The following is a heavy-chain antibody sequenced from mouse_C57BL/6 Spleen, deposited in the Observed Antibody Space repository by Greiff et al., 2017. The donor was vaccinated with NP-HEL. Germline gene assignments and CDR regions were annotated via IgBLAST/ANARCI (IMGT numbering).Heavy chain of an antibody. J-gene: IGHJ1*03. CDR3: ASAYYSNPAYFDV. CDR1: GYSITSGYY. Sequence: VQLQQSGPGLVKPSQSLSLTCSVTGYSITSGYYWNWIRQFPGNKLEWMGYISYDGSNNYNPSLKNRISITRDTSKNQFFLKLNSVTTEDTATYYCASAYYSNPAYFDVWGTGTTVTVSS. V-gene: IGHV3-6*01. CDR2: ISYDGSN. D-gene: IGHD2-5*01.